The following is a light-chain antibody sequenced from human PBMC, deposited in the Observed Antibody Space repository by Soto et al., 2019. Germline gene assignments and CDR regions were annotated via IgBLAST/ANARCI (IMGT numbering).Light chain of an antibody. CDR2: EVS. CDR1: SSDVGSYNY. J-gene: IGLJ2*01. V-gene: IGLV2-14*01. CDR3: SSYTRSSTVV. Sequence: QSALTQPASVSGSPGQSITISCTGTSSDVGSYNYVSWYQQHPGKGPKLMIYEVSNRPSGVSNRFSGSKSGNTASLTISGLQAEDEADYYCSSYTRSSTVVFGGGTKLTVL.